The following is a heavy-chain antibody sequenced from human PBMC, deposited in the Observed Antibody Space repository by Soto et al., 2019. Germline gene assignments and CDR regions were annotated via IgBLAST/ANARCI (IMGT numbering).Heavy chain of an antibody. J-gene: IGHJ4*01. V-gene: IGHV1-58*01. CDR2: IVVGSGNT. Sequence: SVKVSCKASGFTFTSSAVQWVRQARGQRLEWIGWIVVGSGNTNYAQKFQERVTITRDMSTSTAYMELSSLRSEDTAVYYCARSGYSSSDFDHWGQGTLVTVSS. CDR3: ARSGYSSSDFDH. CDR1: GFTFTSSA. D-gene: IGHD6-13*01.